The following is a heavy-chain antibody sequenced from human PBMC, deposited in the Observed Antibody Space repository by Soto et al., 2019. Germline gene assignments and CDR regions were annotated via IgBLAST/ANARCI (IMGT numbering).Heavy chain of an antibody. Sequence: QVQLQESGPGLVKPSETLSRTCTVSGGSVSSGSYYWSWIRQPPGKGLEWIGYIDYSGSTNYNHALKSRVTVSVDTSNNQFSLRLRYVAAADTDVYYCARGTRWSGYYAWHWFDPWGQGNLVTVSS. CDR2: IDYSGST. J-gene: IGHJ5*02. CDR1: GGSVSSGSYY. V-gene: IGHV4-61*01. D-gene: IGHD3-3*01. CDR3: ARGTRWSGYYAWHWFDP.